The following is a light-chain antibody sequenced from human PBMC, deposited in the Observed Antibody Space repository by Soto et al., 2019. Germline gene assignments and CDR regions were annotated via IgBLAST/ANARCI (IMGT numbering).Light chain of an antibody. CDR1: QSISSY. V-gene: IGKV1-39*01. J-gene: IGKJ2*01. Sequence: DIQLTQSPSSLSPAIGDRVTLTCRASQSISSYLSWHQQKPGQAPRLLIYAASTLETGVPARFSGSGYWRDFTLPIISLQPEDFSTYYCQQSYSTLDYTFGQGTKVDI. CDR3: QQSYSTLDYT. CDR2: AAS.